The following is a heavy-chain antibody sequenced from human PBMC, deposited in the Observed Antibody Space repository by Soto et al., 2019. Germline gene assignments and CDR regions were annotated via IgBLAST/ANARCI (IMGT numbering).Heavy chain of an antibody. D-gene: IGHD3-22*01. CDR1: GYTFNGYY. V-gene: IGHV1-2*02. J-gene: IGHJ4*02. Sequence: GASVRFSCKASGYTFNGYYIHWVRQAPGQGLEWMGWINPISGGTNYAQKFQGRVTMTRDTSIATVYMDLSRLKSDDTAVYYCARNYYDSSDRDYLDYWGQGTLVTVSS. CDR2: INPISGGT. CDR3: ARNYYDSSDRDYLDY.